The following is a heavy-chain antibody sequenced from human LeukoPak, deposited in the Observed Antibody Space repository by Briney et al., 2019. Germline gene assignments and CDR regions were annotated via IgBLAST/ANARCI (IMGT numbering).Heavy chain of an antibody. CDR1: GGTFSSYA. CDR2: IIPIFGTA. CDR3: ARESGYSGYDSFDY. Sequence: GSSVKVSCKASGGTFSSYAISWVRQAPGQGLEWMGGIIPIFGTANYAQKSQGRVTITADKSTSTAYMELSSLRSEDTAVYYCARESGYSGYDSFDYWGQGPLVTVSS. D-gene: IGHD5-12*01. J-gene: IGHJ4*02. V-gene: IGHV1-69*06.